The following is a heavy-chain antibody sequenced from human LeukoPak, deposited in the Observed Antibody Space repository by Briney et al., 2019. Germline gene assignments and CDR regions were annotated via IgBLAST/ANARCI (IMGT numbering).Heavy chain of an antibody. J-gene: IGHJ5*02. CDR1: GGSFSGYY. V-gene: IGHV4-34*01. Sequence: PSETLSLTCAVYGGSFSGYYWSWIRQPPGKGLEWIGEINHSGSTNYNPSLKSRVTISVDTSKNQFSLKLSSVTAADTAVYYCARHKDTVMVTQTCWFDPWGQGTLVTVSS. D-gene: IGHD5-18*01. CDR3: ARHKDTVMVTQTCWFDP. CDR2: INHSGST.